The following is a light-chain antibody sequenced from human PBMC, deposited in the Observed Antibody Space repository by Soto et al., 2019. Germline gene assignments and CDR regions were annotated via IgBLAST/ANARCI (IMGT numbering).Light chain of an antibody. Sequence: DIQMTQSPPSLSASVGDRFTFTCRASQGVSNYLAWYQQKPGRRPKLLIYAASTLQSGVPSRFSGSGSGRDFTLTISSLQPEDVATYYCQKYNSVPFTFGPGTKVEIK. V-gene: IGKV1-27*01. CDR2: AAS. CDR1: QGVSNY. CDR3: QKYNSVPFT. J-gene: IGKJ3*01.